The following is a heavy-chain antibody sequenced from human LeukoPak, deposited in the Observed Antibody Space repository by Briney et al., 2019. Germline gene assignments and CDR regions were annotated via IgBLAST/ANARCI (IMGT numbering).Heavy chain of an antibody. J-gene: IGHJ6*02. D-gene: IGHD2-2*02. CDR3: ARLLGYCSSTSCYTYYYYGMDV. V-gene: IGHV4-59*01. CDR1: GGSISSYY. CDR2: IYYSGST. Sequence: PSETLSLTCTVSGGSISSYYWSWIRQPPGKGLEWIGYIYYSGSTNYNPSLKSRVTISVDTSKNQFSLKLSSVTAADTAVYYCARLLGYCSSTSCYTYYYYGMDVWGQGTTVTVSS.